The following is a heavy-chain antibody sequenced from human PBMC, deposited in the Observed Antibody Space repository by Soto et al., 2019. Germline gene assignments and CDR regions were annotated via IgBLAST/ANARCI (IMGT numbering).Heavy chain of an antibody. CDR3: ARRRGSSGWKTNFDY. V-gene: IGHV3-74*01. CDR1: GFTFSSYW. D-gene: IGHD6-19*01. Sequence: EVQLVESGGGLVQPGGSLRLSCAASGFTFSSYWMHWVRQAPGKGLVWVSRINSDGSSTSYADSVKGRFTISRDNAKNTLYLQMTRLRAEETAVYYCARRRGSSGWKTNFDYWGQGTLVTVSS. J-gene: IGHJ4*02. CDR2: INSDGSST.